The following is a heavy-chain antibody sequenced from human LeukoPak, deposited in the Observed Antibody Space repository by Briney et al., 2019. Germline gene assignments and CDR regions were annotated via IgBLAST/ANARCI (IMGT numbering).Heavy chain of an antibody. D-gene: IGHD3-10*01. CDR3: ARESWDTLVRGAVFDI. CDR1: GFTFSFYA. V-gene: IGHV4-59*01. J-gene: IGHJ4*02. CDR2: IYYSGTT. Sequence: GSLRLSCSASGFTFSFYAMGWVRQGPGKGLEWIGYIYYSGTTNYNPSLKSRVSISVDSSRNQFSLKLISVTAADTAVYYCARESWDTLVRGAVFDIWGQGALVTVSS.